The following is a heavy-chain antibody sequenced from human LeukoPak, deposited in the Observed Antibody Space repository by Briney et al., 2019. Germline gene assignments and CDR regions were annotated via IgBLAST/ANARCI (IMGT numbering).Heavy chain of an antibody. Sequence: GGSLRLSCAASGFTFSNYWMSWVRQAPGKGLEWVANIKQDGSEKYYVDSVKGRFTISRDNAKNSLYLQMNSLRAEDTAVYYCAKDRWFAMVREVNWFDPWGQGTLVTVSS. D-gene: IGHD3-10*01. V-gene: IGHV3-7*01. CDR3: AKDRWFAMVREVNWFDP. J-gene: IGHJ5*02. CDR2: IKQDGSEK. CDR1: GFTFSNYW.